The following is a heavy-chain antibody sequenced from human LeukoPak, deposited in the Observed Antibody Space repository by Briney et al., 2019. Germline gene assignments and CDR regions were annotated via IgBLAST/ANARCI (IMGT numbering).Heavy chain of an antibody. D-gene: IGHD4-23*01. CDR3: ARYRGNSNGGFDP. V-gene: IGHV4-59*01. CDR1: GGSISSYY. Sequence: PSETLSLTCTVSGGSISSYYWSWIRQPPGKGLEWIGNIYNSGGANYNPSLKSRVTTSVDTSKNQFSLKLTSVTAADTAVYYCARYRGNSNGGFDPWGQGTLVTVSS. J-gene: IGHJ5*02. CDR2: IYNSGGA.